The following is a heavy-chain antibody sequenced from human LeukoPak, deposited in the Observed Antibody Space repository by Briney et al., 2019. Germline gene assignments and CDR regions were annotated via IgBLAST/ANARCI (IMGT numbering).Heavy chain of an antibody. CDR1: DFPFSTYW. D-gene: IGHD3/OR15-3a*01. CDR2: INQDGSEK. J-gene: IGHJ4*02. V-gene: IGHV3-7*01. Sequence: GGSLRLSCAASDFPFSTYWMNWVRQAPGKGLEWVAIINQDGSEKNYVDSVNGRFTISRDNAKNSVSLQMNSLRTEDTAVYYCARDGRALGLYFGSWGQGTLVTVSS. CDR3: ARDGRALGLYFGS.